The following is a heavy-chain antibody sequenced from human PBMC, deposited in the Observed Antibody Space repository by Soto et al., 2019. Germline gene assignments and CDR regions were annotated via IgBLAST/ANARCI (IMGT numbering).Heavy chain of an antibody. CDR1: GFTFSSYW. CDR2: IKQDGSEK. V-gene: IGHV3-7*03. CDR3: ARAVAVAGPDAFDI. J-gene: IGHJ3*02. Sequence: PGGSLRLSCAASGFTFSSYWMSWVRQAPGKGLEWVANIKQDGSEKYYVDSVKGRFTISRDNAKNSLYLQMNSLRAEDTAVYYCARAVAVAGPDAFDIWGQGTMVTVS. D-gene: IGHD6-19*01.